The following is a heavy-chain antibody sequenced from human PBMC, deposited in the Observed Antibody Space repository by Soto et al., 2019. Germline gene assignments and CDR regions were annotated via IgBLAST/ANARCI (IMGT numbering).Heavy chain of an antibody. J-gene: IGHJ4*02. CDR1: GGSISSSNW. CDR2: IYHSGST. CDR3: AIDLSYGSGH. D-gene: IGHD3-10*01. V-gene: IGHV4-4*02. Sequence: QVQLQESGPGLVKPSGTLSLTCAVSGGSISSSNWWSWVRQPPGKGLEWIGEIYHSGSTNHNPSLQSRVTLSVSKSKTRFSLKLSSVTAAETAVYYCAIDLSYGSGHWGQGTLVTVAS.